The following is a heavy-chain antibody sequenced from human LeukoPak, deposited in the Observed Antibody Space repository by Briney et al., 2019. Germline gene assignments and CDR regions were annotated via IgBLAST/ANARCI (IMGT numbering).Heavy chain of an antibody. J-gene: IGHJ4*02. CDR3: AKDPRGWTPFRYDSSGYVDY. Sequence: PGGSLRLSCAASGFTFSSYGMHWVRQAPGKGLEWVAVISYDGSNKYYADSVKGRFTISRDNSKNTLYLQMNSLRAEDTAVYYCAKDPRGWTPFRYDSSGYVDYWGQGTLVTVSS. V-gene: IGHV3-30*18. D-gene: IGHD3-22*01. CDR1: GFTFSSYG. CDR2: ISYDGSNK.